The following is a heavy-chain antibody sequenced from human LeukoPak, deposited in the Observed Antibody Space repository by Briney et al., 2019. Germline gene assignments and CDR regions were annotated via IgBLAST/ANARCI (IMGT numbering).Heavy chain of an antibody. CDR3: ARGVDYYGV. D-gene: IGHD3-10*01. CDR1: GGSFSGYS. J-gene: IGHJ4*02. V-gene: IGHV4-34*01. Sequence: PSETLSLTCAVYGGSFSGYSWNWIRQPPVKGLEWIGEINHSGGTNYNPSLKSWVTISVDTSKKQFSLKLSSVTAADTAVYYCARGVDYYGVWGQGTLVTVSS. CDR2: INHSGGT.